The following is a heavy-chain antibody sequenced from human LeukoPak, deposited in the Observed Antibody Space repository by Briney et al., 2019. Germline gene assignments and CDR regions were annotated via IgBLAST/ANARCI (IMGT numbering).Heavy chain of an antibody. CDR2: INIGGTNT. CDR3: ATDGAGFDT. Sequence: GGSLRLSCAASGFTFNDYYMSWIRQAPGKGLEWLSYINIGGTNTHYADSVKGRFTISRDNAKQSLYLEMNNLRAEDTAVYYCATDGAGFDTWGQGVLVTVSS. CDR1: GFTFNDYY. V-gene: IGHV3-11*01. J-gene: IGHJ5*02.